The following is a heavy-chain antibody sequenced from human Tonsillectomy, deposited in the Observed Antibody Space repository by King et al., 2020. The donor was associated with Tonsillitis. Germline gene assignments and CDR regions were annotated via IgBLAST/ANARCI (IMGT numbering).Heavy chain of an antibody. V-gene: IGHV5-10-1*01. CDR1: GYSFTSYW. CDR3: ARHSVQWLPYFDY. D-gene: IGHD5-12*01. J-gene: IGHJ4*02. CDR2: IDPSDSYT. Sequence: EQLVQSGAEVKKPGESLRISCKGSGYSFTSYWISWVRQMPGKGLEWMGMIDPSDSYTNYSPSFQGHVTISVDKSISTAYLQWSGLKASDTAMYYCARHSVQWLPYFDYWGQGTLVTVSS.